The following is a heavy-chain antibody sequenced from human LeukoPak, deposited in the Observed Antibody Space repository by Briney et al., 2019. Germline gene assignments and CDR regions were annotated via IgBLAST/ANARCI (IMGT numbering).Heavy chain of an antibody. CDR2: IKSKTDGGTT. CDR3: TTDLGYSYGYTYFDY. CDR1: GFSFSNGW. V-gene: IGHV3-15*01. D-gene: IGHD5-18*01. J-gene: IGHJ4*02. Sequence: GGSLRLSCAASGFSFSNGWMSWVRQAPGKGLEWVGRIKSKTDGGTTDYAAPVKGRFTISRDDSKNTLYLQMNSLKTEDTAVYYCTTDLGYSYGYTYFDYWRQGTLVTVSS.